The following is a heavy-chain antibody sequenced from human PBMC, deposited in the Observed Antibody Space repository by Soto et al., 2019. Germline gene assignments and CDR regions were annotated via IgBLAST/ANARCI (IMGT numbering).Heavy chain of an antibody. CDR3: ARHAHCSSTSCYNWFDT. J-gene: IGHJ5*02. Sequence: SVKVSSTASGSSFTSYGVNWVRQAPGQGLEWMGWISAYNGNTNYAQKLQGRVTMTTDTSTSTAYMELRSLRSDDTAVYYCARHAHCSSTSCYNWFDTWGQGTRVTVSA. V-gene: IGHV1-18*01. D-gene: IGHD2-2*01. CDR1: GSSFTSYG. CDR2: ISAYNGNT.